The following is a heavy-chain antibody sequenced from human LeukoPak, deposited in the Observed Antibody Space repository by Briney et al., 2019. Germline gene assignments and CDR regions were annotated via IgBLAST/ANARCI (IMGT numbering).Heavy chain of an antibody. CDR2: IKGDGSTT. CDR3: ATLRGDLDY. CDR1: GFTFGTYW. V-gene: IGHV3-74*01. D-gene: IGHD4-17*01. J-gene: IGHJ4*02. Sequence: GGSLRLSCAVSGFTFGTYWMHWVRQAPGKGLVWVSTIKGDGSTTGYADSVKGRFTISRDSAKNTLYLQMNSLRAEDTAVYYCATLRGDLDYWSPGTLVTVSS.